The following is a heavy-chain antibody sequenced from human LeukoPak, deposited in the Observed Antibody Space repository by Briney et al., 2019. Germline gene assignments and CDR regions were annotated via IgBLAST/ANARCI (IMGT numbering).Heavy chain of an antibody. J-gene: IGHJ6*02. V-gene: IGHV3-30-3*01. D-gene: IGHD3-10*01. CDR2: ISYDGSNK. Sequence: GRSLRLSCAASGFTFSSYAMHWVRQAPGKGLEWVAVISYDGSNKYYAGSVKGRFTISRDNSKNTLYLQMNSLRAEDTAVYYCARGDPYYGSGSPLGSYGMDVWGQGTTVTVSS. CDR1: GFTFSSYA. CDR3: ARGDPYYGSGSPLGSYGMDV.